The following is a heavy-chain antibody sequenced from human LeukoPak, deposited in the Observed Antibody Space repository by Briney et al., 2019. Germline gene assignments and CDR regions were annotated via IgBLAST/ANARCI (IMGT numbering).Heavy chain of an antibody. J-gene: IGHJ4*02. V-gene: IGHV3-15*01. D-gene: IGHD6-13*01. CDR3: TTRISSEQLAYDY. Sequence: NTGGSLRLSCAASGFTFSNAWMSWVRQAPGKGLEWVGRIKSKTDGGTTDYAAPVKGRFTISRDDSKNTLYLQMNSLKTEDTAVYYCTTRISSEQLAYDYWGQGTLVTVSS. CDR1: GFTFSNAW. CDR2: IKSKTDGGTT.